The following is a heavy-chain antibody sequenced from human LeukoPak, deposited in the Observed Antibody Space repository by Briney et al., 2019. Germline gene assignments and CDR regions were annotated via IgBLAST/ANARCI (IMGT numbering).Heavy chain of an antibody. J-gene: IGHJ6*03. CDR2: INHTGST. Sequence: PSETLSLTCAVYGGSFSAYYWSWIRQPRGKALEWIGEINHTGSTNYNPSLKSRVTISVDTSKNQFSLKLSSVAAADTAVYYCARWYYDSSGYYGGNYYYYYYMDVWGKGTTVTVSS. V-gene: IGHV4-34*01. CDR3: ARWYYDSSGYYGGNYYYYYYMDV. D-gene: IGHD3-22*01. CDR1: GGSFSAYY.